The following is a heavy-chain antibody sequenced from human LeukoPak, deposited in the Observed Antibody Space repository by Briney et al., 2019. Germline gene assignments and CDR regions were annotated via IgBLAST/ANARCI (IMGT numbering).Heavy chain of an antibody. Sequence: PGGSLRLSCAASGFTFSSYAMSWVRQAPGKGLEWVSAISGSGGSTYYADSVKGRFTISRDNSKNTLYLQMNSLRAEDTAVYYCAKDESLGHNWNVGYMDVWGKGTTVTISS. CDR3: AKDESLGHNWNVGYMDV. D-gene: IGHD1-20*01. CDR2: ISGSGGST. V-gene: IGHV3-23*01. J-gene: IGHJ6*03. CDR1: GFTFSSYA.